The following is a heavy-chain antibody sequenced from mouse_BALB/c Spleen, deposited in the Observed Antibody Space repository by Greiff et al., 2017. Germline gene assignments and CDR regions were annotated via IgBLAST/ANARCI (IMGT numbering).Heavy chain of an antibody. CDR1: GYSFTGYY. J-gene: IGHJ3*01. CDR3: ARDGYSWFAY. V-gene: IGHV1-31*01. CDR2: INPYNGAT. D-gene: IGHD1-2*01. Sequence: VQLQQSGPELVKPGASVKISCKASGYSFTGYYMHWVKQSHVKSLEWIGRINPYNGATSYNQNFKDKASLTVDKSSSTAYMELHSLTSEDSAVYYCARDGYSWFAYWGQGTLVTVSA.